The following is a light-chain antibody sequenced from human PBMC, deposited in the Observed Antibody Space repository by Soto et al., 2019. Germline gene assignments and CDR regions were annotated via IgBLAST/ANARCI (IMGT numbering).Light chain of an antibody. CDR1: GWHSSYA. V-gene: IGLV4-69*01. Sequence: QLVLTQSPSASASLGASVKLTCTLSGWHSSYAIAWHQQQPEKGPRYLMNLNNDGSHTKGDGIPDRFSGSSSGAERYLTISSLQYEDEADYYCQTWAPGIRVFGGGTKVTVL. CDR2: LNNDGSH. J-gene: IGLJ3*02. CDR3: QTWAPGIRV.